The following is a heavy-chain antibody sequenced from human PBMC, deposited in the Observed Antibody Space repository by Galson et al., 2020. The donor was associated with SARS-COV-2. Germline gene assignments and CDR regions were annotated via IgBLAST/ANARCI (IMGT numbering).Heavy chain of an antibody. Sequence: GESLKISCAASGFTFSSYAMHWVRQAPGKGLEWVAVISYDGSNKYYAASVKGRFTISRDNSKNTLYLQMNSLRAEDTAVYYCAREGILWFGEVDYWGQGTLVTVSS. D-gene: IGHD3-10*01. CDR3: AREGILWFGEVDY. J-gene: IGHJ4*02. V-gene: IGHV3-30*04. CDR2: ISYDGSNK. CDR1: GFTFSSYA.